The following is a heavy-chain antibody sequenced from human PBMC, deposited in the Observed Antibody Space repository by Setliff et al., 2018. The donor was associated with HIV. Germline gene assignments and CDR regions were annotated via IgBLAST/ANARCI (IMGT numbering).Heavy chain of an antibody. CDR3: ARVPFGSGSYYFDF. D-gene: IGHD3-10*01. CDR1: GASVSSDDYY. J-gene: IGHJ4*02. Sequence: PSETLSLTCTVSGASVSSDDYYWSWIRQPPGKGLEWIGYIYYSGDTYYNATLQSRATILLDTSKNQFFLTLTSVTAADTAVYFCARVPFGSGSYYFDFWGQGTRVTVS. CDR2: IYYSGDT. V-gene: IGHV4-30-4*01.